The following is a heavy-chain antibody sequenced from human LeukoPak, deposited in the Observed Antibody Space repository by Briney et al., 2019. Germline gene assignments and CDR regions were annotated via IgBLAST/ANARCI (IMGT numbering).Heavy chain of an antibody. D-gene: IGHD6-13*01. Sequence: PGGSLRLSCAASGFTFSSAAMTWVRQAPGKGLEWVSTITGSDDATYYADSVKGRFTISRDNSKNTLFLQMDSLRAEDTAVYYCAKDRFLGSSWYYFDYWGQGTLVTISS. V-gene: IGHV3-23*01. J-gene: IGHJ4*02. CDR2: ITGSDDAT. CDR1: GFTFSSAA. CDR3: AKDRFLGSSWYYFDY.